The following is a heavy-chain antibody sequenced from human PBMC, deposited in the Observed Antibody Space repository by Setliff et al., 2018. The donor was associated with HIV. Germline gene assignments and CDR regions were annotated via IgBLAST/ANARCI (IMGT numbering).Heavy chain of an antibody. Sequence: ASVKVSCKASGYTFISYAMHWVRQAHGQRLEWMGWINAVNGNTKYSQKFQGRVTITRDTSASTAYMELSSLRSEDTAVYHCARGGTYYYDSSGYFIPGKYWGQGSLVTVSS. CDR1: GYTFISYA. CDR2: INAVNGNT. CDR3: ARGGTYYYDSSGYFIPGKY. V-gene: IGHV1-3*01. D-gene: IGHD3-22*01. J-gene: IGHJ4*02.